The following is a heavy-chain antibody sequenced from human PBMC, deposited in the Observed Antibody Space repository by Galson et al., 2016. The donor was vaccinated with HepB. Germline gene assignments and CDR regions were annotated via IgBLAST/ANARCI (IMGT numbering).Heavy chain of an antibody. V-gene: IGHV1-18*01. D-gene: IGHD3-22*01. J-gene: IGHJ3*02. CDR3: ARTYYYDTSGSYRVFDI. CDR2: ISTYNGNT. Sequence: SVKVSCKASGYTFTTYSISWVRQAPGQGLEWMGWISTYNGNTNYAQKLQGRVTMTTDTSTSTAYMELRSLTSDDTAVYYCARTYYYDTSGSYRVFDIWGQGTMVTVSS. CDR1: GYTFTTYS.